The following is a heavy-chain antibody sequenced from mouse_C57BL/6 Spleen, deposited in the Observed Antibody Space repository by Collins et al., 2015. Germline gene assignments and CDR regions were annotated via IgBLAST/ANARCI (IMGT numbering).Heavy chain of an antibody. J-gene: IGHJ2*01. CDR1: TFTSYW. CDR2: IYPGSGST. Sequence: TFTSYWITWVKQRPGQGLEWIGDIYPGSGSTNYNEKFKSKATLTVDTSSSTAYMQLSSLTSEDSAVYYCARSLTGTEYYFDYWGQGTTLTVSS. D-gene: IGHD4-1*01. CDR3: ARSLTGTEYYFDY. V-gene: IGHV1-55*01.